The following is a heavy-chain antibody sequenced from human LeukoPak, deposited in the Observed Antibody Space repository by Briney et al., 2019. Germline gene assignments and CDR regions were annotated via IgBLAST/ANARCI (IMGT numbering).Heavy chain of an antibody. J-gene: IGHJ3*02. D-gene: IGHD3-9*01. CDR3: ARAYYDILTGYGPDAFDI. V-gene: IGHV4-30-4*01. CDR2: IYYSGST. Sequence: SQTLSLTCTVSGGSISSGDYYWSWIRQPPGKGLEWIGYIYYSGSTYYNPSLKSRVTISVDTSKNQLSLKLSSVTAADTAVYYCARAYYDILTGYGPDAFDIWGQGTMVTVSS. CDR1: GGSISSGDYY.